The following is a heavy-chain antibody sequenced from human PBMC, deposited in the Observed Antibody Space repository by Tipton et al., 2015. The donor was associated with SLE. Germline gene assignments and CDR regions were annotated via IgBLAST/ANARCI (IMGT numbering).Heavy chain of an antibody. CDR3: AKSSAWGPSYLDH. CDR1: GFPFTFYA. V-gene: IGHV3-23*01. J-gene: IGHJ4*02. CDR2: ISGISGSGVDT. Sequence: SLRLSCAASGFPFTFYALNWVRQAPGKGLEWVSTISGISGSGVDTYYADSVKGRFTVFRDNSKNMLYLQMNSLRAEDTAVYFCAKSSAWGPSYLDHWGQGTLVTVSS. D-gene: IGHD3-22*01.